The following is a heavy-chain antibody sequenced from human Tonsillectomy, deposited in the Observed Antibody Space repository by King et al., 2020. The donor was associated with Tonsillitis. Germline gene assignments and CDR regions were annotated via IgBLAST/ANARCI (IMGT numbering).Heavy chain of an antibody. CDR2: IYYSGST. J-gene: IGHJ4*02. D-gene: IGHD2-15*01. Sequence: SSSYYWGWIRQPPGKGLEWIGSIYYSGSTYYNPSLKSRVTISVDTSKNQFSLKLSSVTAADTAVYYCARGFLGYCSGGSCSMGYFDYWGQGTLVTVSS. CDR3: ARGFLGYCSGGSCSMGYFDY. CDR1: SSSYY. V-gene: IGHV4-39*07.